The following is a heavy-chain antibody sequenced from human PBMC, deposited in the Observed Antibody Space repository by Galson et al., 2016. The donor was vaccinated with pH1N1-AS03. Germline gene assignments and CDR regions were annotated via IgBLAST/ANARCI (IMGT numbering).Heavy chain of an antibody. CDR3: ARDFYDSSGYFKAPFDY. J-gene: IGHJ4*02. D-gene: IGHD3-22*01. CDR1: GFTFGSHS. V-gene: IGHV3-48*04. CDR2: ISSSATTT. Sequence: SLRLSCAGSGFTFGSHSMIWVRQAPGKGLEWVSYISSSATTTFYADSVKGRLTISRDNAKKSLYLQMNSLRVEDTAFYYCARDFYDSSGYFKAPFDYWGQGALVTVSS.